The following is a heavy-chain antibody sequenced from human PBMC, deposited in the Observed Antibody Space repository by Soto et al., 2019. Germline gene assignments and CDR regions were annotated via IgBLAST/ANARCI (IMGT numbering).Heavy chain of an antibody. CDR1: GFTFSSYA. CDR2: ISGSGGST. CDR3: AKVEGYSSAWYDSGDY. V-gene: IGHV3-23*01. J-gene: IGHJ4*02. D-gene: IGHD6-19*01. Sequence: EVQLLESGGGLVQPGGSLRLSCAASGFTFSSYAMSWVRQAPGKGLEWVSAISGSGGSTYYADSVKGRFTISRDNSKNTLYLQMNSLSAEDTAVYYCAKVEGYSSAWYDSGDYWGQGTLVTVSS.